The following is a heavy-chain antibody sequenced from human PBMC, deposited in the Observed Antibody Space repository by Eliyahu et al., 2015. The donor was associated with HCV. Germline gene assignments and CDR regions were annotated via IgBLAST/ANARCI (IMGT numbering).Heavy chain of an antibody. CDR3: ARDLKSIAARRGWFDP. V-gene: IGHV4-4*07. CDR1: GGSISSYY. CDR2: IYTSGST. D-gene: IGHD6-6*01. Sequence: QVQLQESGPGLVKPSETLSLTCTVAGGSISSYYWSWIRQPAGKGLEWIGRIYTSGSTNYNPSLKSRVTMSVDTSKNQFSLKLSSVTAADTAVYYCARDLKSIAARRGWFDPWGQGTLVTVSS. J-gene: IGHJ5*02.